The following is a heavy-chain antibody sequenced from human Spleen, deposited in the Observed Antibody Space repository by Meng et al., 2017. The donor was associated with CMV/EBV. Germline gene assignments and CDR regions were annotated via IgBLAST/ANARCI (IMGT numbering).Heavy chain of an antibody. D-gene: IGHD1-26*01. Sequence: GESLKISCAASGFAFSSYTMNWVRQAPGKGLEWVSTIGGSGGNTYFADSVKGRFTISRDNSKNTLYLQMNRLRAEDAAIYYCAKGIPATKKLRGTPGGWFDPWGQGTLVTVSS. V-gene: IGHV3-23*01. J-gene: IGHJ5*02. CDR1: GFAFSSYT. CDR3: AKGIPATKKLRGTPGGWFDP. CDR2: IGGSGGNT.